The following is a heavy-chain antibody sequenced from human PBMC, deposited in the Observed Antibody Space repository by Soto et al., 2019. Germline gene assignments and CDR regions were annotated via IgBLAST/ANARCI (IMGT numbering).Heavy chain of an antibody. Sequence: QVQLVQSGAEVKKPGASVKVSCKASGYTFTSYGISWVRQAPGQGLEWMGWISAYNGNTNYAQKLQGRVTMTTDTSTSTAYMELRSLRSDDTAVYYCARAPRGGYYDFWSGYYVTFDYWGQGTLVTVSS. CDR2: ISAYNGNT. V-gene: IGHV1-18*01. D-gene: IGHD3-3*01. CDR3: ARAPRGGYYDFWSGYYVTFDY. CDR1: GYTFTSYG. J-gene: IGHJ4*02.